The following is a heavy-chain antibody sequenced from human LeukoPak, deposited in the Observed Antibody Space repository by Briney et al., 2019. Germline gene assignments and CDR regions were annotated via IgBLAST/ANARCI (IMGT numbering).Heavy chain of an antibody. CDR3: ARGGTTVTPGLLWFDP. Sequence: SETLSLTCTVSGGSISSHYWSWIRQPPGKGLEWIGYIYYSGSTKYNPSLKGRVTISVDTSKNQFSLKLSSVTAADTAVYYCARGGTTVTPGLLWFDPWGQGTLVTVSS. J-gene: IGHJ5*02. CDR2: IYYSGST. V-gene: IGHV4-59*11. CDR1: GGSISSHY. D-gene: IGHD4-17*01.